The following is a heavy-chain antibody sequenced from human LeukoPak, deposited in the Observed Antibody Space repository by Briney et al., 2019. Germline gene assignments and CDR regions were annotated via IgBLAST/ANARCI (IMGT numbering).Heavy chain of an antibody. CDR1: GGTFSSYA. J-gene: IGHJ4*02. Sequence: GASVKVSCKASGGTFSSYAISWVRQAPGQGLEWMGGIIPIVGTANYAQKFQGRVTITADESTSTAYMELSSLRSEDTAVYYCARHRSSSWYSPFDYWGQGTLVTVSS. D-gene: IGHD6-13*01. V-gene: IGHV1-69*13. CDR3: ARHRSSSWYSPFDY. CDR2: IIPIVGTA.